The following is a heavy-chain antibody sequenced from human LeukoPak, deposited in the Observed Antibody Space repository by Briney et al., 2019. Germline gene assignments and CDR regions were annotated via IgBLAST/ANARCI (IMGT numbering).Heavy chain of an antibody. Sequence: GGSLRLSRAASGFTFSSYSMNWVRQAPGKGLEWVSTVRVNGRSTYYADSVKGRFTISRDNSKNTLYLQMNSLRAEDTALYYCAKPGEASNYYFDYWGQGALVTVSS. CDR1: GFTFSSYS. CDR2: VRVNGRST. J-gene: IGHJ4*02. CDR3: AKPGEASNYYFDY. V-gene: IGHV3-23*01. D-gene: IGHD2-21*01.